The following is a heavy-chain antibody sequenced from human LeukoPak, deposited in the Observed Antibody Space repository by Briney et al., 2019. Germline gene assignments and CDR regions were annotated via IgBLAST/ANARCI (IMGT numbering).Heavy chain of an antibody. CDR3: ARGAEYYAIWRGYAGYSDY. V-gene: IGHV4-59*08. Sequence: SETLSLTCTVSGGSISSYYWSWIRQPPGKGLEWVGSIYDRGSTYYNPSLRSRVTISLDRSKKKFSLKLTSVTAADTAVYFCARGAEYYAIWRGYAGYSDYWGQGISVTVSS. J-gene: IGHJ4*02. D-gene: IGHD3-3*01. CDR2: IYDRGST. CDR1: GGSISSYY.